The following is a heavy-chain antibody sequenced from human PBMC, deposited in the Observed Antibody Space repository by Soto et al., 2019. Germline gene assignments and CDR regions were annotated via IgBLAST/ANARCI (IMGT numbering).Heavy chain of an antibody. CDR2: IVVGSGNT. CDR1: GFTFTSSA. V-gene: IGHV1-58*01. J-gene: IGHJ6*02. CDR3: AALVYCSSTSCYTNYGMDV. D-gene: IGHD2-2*02. Sequence: SVKVSCKASGFTFTSSAVQWVRQARGQRLEWIGWIVVGSGNTNYAQKFQERVTITRDMSTSTAYMELSSLRSEDTAVYYCAALVYCSSTSCYTNYGMDVWGQGTTVTVYS.